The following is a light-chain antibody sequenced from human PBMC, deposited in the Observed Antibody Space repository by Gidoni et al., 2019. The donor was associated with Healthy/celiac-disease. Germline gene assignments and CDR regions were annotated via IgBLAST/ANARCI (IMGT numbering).Light chain of an antibody. J-gene: IGKJ4*01. CDR3: QQRSNWPELT. CDR2: DAS. V-gene: IGKV3-11*01. CDR1: QSVSSY. Sequence: PGERATLSCRASQSVSSYLAWYQQKPGQAPRLLIYDASNRATGIPARFSGSGSGTDFTLTISSLEPEDFAVYYCQQRSNWPELTFGGGTKVEIK.